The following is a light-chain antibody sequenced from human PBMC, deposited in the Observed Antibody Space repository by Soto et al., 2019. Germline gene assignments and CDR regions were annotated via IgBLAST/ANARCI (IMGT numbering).Light chain of an antibody. J-gene: IGKJ2*01. Sequence: DVVMTQSPLSLPVTLGQPASISCRSSQSLVSSEGNTRLDWFHQRPGQSPRRLIYMVSNRDSGVPDRFSGSGSGTDITLKINRVEAEDVGVYYCMQYTHWPHTFGQGTKLEIE. V-gene: IGKV2-30*01. CDR1: QSLVSSEGNTR. CDR2: MVS. CDR3: MQYTHWPHT.